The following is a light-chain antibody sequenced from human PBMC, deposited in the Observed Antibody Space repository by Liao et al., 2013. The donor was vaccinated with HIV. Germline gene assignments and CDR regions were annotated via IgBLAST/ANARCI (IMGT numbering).Light chain of an antibody. CDR2: QDS. V-gene: IGLV3-1*01. J-gene: IGLJ2*01. CDR1: KLGDKY. Sequence: SYDLTQPPSVSVSPGQTASITCSGDKLGDKYSYWYQQKPGQSPVLVIYQDSKRPSGIPERFSGSNSGNTATLTISGTQAMDEADYFCQAWDSGTVVFGGGTKLTVL. CDR3: QAWDSGTVV.